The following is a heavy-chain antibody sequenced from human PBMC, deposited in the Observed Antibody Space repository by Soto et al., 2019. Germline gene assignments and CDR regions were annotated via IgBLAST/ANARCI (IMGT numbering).Heavy chain of an antibody. CDR2: INHSGST. CDR3: ARGSSDFWSGYYGYYYYYMDV. CDR1: GLSFSGYY. D-gene: IGHD3-3*01. J-gene: IGHJ6*03. Sequence: SETLSLTSAVDGLSFSGYYWSWIRQPPGKGLEWIGEINHSGSTNYNPSLKSRVTISVDTSKNQFSLKLSSVTAADTAVYYCARGSSDFWSGYYGYYYYYMDVWGKGTTVTVSS. V-gene: IGHV4-34*01.